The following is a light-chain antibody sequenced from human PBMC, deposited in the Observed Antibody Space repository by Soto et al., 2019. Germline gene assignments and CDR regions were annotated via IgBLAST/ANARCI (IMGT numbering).Light chain of an antibody. Sequence: EVVLTQSPGPLSLSPGERATLSCRASQSVRNNYLAWYQQKPGQSPKLLIFGSSDRATGIPDRFSGSGSGTDFTLTISRLEPEDFAVYYCQQYGSSPPYTFGQVTKLEIK. CDR2: GSS. J-gene: IGKJ2*01. CDR1: QSVRNNY. CDR3: QQYGSSPPYT. V-gene: IGKV3-20*01.